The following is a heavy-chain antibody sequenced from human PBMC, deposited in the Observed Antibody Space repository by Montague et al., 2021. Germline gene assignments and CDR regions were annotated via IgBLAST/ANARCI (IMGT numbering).Heavy chain of an antibody. J-gene: IGHJ5*02. Sequence: SETLSLTCTVSGASITSNIYYWGWIRQSPGKGLEWIGSIYYSGSSFYQPSLKSRITMAVDTCKNQFSLKLSSVTAADTAIYYCARVFSSWYVGWFDPWGQGTLVTVSS. CDR3: ARVFSSWYVGWFDP. CDR2: IYYSGSS. V-gene: IGHV4-39*07. D-gene: IGHD6-13*01. CDR1: GASITSNIYY.